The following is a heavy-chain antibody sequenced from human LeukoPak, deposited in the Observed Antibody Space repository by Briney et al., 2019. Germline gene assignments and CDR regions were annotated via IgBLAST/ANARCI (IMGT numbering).Heavy chain of an antibody. J-gene: IGHJ4*02. V-gene: IGHV3-23*01. Sequence: GGSLRLSCAASGFTFSSYAMSWVRQAPGRGLEWVSAISGSGGSTYYADSVKGRFTISRDNSKNTLYLQMNSLRAEDTAVYYCAEGVGMTTVTTADYWGQGTLVTVSS. CDR3: AEGVGMTTVTTADY. CDR1: GFTFSSYA. CDR2: ISGSGGST. D-gene: IGHD4-17*01.